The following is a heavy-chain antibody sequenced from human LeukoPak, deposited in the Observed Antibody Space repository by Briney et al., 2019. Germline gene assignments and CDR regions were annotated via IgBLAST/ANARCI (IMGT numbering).Heavy chain of an antibody. D-gene: IGHD4-17*01. CDR3: ARGAYGDPTSFDY. CDR1: GFTFSSYA. J-gene: IGHJ4*02. CDR2: ISYDGSNK. Sequence: GGSLRLSCAASGFTFSSYAMHWVRQAPGKGLEWVAVISYDGSNKYYADSVKGRFTISRDNSKNTLYLQMNSLRAEDTAVYYCARGAYGDPTSFDYWGQGTLVTVSS. V-gene: IGHV3-30-3*01.